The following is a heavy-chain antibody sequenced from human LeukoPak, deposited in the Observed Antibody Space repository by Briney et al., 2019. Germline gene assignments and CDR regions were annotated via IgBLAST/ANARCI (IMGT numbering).Heavy chain of an antibody. J-gene: IGHJ4*02. CDR2: INPSGGST. CDR1: GFTFSSYS. D-gene: IGHD1-1*01. V-gene: IGHV3-23*01. CDR3: AKDRAGTPWAD. Sequence: SGGSLRLSCAASGFTFSSYSMSWVRQAPGKGLEWVSTINPSGGSTYYADSVKGQFTISRDNSKNTVYQQMNSLRAEDTAVYYCAKDRAGTPWADWGQGTLVTVSS.